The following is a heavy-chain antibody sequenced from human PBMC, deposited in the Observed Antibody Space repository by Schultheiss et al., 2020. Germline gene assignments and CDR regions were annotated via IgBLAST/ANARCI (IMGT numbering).Heavy chain of an antibody. D-gene: IGHD1-26*01. CDR2: INSDGSST. CDR1: GFTFSSYW. CDR3: ARDVFDPVRIVGATGYFDY. V-gene: IGHV3-74*01. J-gene: IGHJ4*02. Sequence: GGSLRLSCAASGFTFSSYWMHWVRQAPGKGLVWVSRINSDGSSTSYADSVKGRFTISRDNAKNTLYLQMNSLRAEDTAVYYCARDVFDPVRIVGATGYFDYWGKGTLVTVSS.